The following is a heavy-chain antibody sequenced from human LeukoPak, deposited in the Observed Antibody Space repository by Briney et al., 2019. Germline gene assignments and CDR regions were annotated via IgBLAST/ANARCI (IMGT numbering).Heavy chain of an antibody. V-gene: IGHV3-48*01. Sequence: PGGSLRLSCEASGFTFSSYSMNWVRQAPGKGLEWVSYISSSSNTIYYADSVKGRFTISRDNAKNSLYLQMKSLRGGDTAVYYRMRPPFSGWGHSDNCGEGPLVTVSS. J-gene: IGHJ4*02. D-gene: IGHD3-10*01. CDR1: GFTFSSYS. CDR2: ISSSSNTI. CDR3: MRPPFSGWGHSDN.